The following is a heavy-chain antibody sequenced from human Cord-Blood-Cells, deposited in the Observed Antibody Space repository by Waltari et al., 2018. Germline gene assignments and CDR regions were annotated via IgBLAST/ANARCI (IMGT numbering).Heavy chain of an antibody. CDR3: AGDMGQDKLPDAFDI. CDR2: ISTIFGTG. D-gene: IGHD2-15*01. Sequence: QAQLVQSGAEVKKPGSSVKVSCKASGGTFSSYAIAWVRQAPGEGLEWMGGISTIFGTGNYAQKFRGRVTMTADESTSTAYMELSSVRSEDTAVYSCAGDMGQDKLPDAFDIWVQGTMVTVSS. V-gene: IGHV1-69*01. J-gene: IGHJ3*02. CDR1: GGTFSSYA.